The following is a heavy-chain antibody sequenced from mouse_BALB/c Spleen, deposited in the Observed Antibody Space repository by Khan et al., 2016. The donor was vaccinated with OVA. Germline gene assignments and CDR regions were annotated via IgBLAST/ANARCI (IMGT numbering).Heavy chain of an antibody. J-gene: IGHJ3*01. Sequence: QVQLKESGPGLVAPSQRLSITCTVSDFSLDNYSIHWIRQSPGKGLEWLGVIWSAGSTDYNAAFISRLTITKDNSRSQVFFQVNSLQPNDTAVYYCARRGYDYGRGALFAYWGQGTLVTVSA. CDR2: IWSAGST. V-gene: IGHV2-2*02. D-gene: IGHD2-4*01. CDR3: ARRGYDYGRGALFAY. CDR1: DFSLDNYS.